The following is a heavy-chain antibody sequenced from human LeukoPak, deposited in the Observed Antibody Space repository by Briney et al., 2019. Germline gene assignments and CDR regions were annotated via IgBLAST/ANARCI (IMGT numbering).Heavy chain of an antibody. J-gene: IGHJ4*02. V-gene: IGHV3-20*04. Sequence: GGSLRLSXAASGFTFDDYGMSWVCQAPGKGLEWVSGINWNGGSTGYADSVKGRFTISRDNAKNSLYLQMNSLRAEDTALYYCASNYYDSSGYYSPYFDYWGQGTLVTVSS. CDR1: GFTFDDYG. CDR2: INWNGGST. CDR3: ASNYYDSSGYYSPYFDY. D-gene: IGHD3-22*01.